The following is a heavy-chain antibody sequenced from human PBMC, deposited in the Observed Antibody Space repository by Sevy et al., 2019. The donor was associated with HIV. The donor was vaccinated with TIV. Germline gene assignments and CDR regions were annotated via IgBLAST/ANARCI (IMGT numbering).Heavy chain of an antibody. CDR3: ARVIWGSSHYADL. J-gene: IGHJ5*02. Sequence: GGSLRLSCVASGFTFSNYGMNWIRQAPGKGLEWISFISSSSSDIYYSDSVKGRFTISRDNFGNSLYLQMNSLSAEDTALYYCARVIWGSSHYADLWGQGTLVTVSS. CDR2: ISSSSSDI. V-gene: IGHV3-48*01. CDR1: GFTFSNYG. D-gene: IGHD3-16*02.